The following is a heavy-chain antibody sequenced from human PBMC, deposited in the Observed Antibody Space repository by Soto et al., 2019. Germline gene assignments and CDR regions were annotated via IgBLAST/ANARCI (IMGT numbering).Heavy chain of an antibody. CDR3: ARGRGYDNLDPFDI. CDR2: IIPIFGSE. V-gene: IGHV1-69*01. D-gene: IGHD5-12*01. CDR1: GGTFNNYA. J-gene: IGHJ3*02. Sequence: QVQLVQSGAEMKKPGSSVKVSCKTSGGTFNNYAISWVRQAPGQGLEWMGGIIPIFGSEHYAQKFQGRVTITADESTSTAYMELSSLRSEDTAVYYCARGRGYDNLDPFDIWGQGTMVAVSS.